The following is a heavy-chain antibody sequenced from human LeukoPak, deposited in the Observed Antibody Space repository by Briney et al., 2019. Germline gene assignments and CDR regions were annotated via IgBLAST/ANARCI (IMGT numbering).Heavy chain of an antibody. V-gene: IGHV4-59*01. CDR3: ARTDFTFGGVIVFDY. CDR2: IYYSGST. J-gene: IGHJ4*02. D-gene: IGHD3-16*02. CDR1: GGSISSYY. Sequence: SETLSLTCTVSGGSISSYYWSWIRQPPGKGLEWIGYIYYSGSTNYNPSLESRVTISVDTSKNQFSLKLSSVTAADTAVYYCARTDFTFGGVIVFDYWGQGTLVTVPS.